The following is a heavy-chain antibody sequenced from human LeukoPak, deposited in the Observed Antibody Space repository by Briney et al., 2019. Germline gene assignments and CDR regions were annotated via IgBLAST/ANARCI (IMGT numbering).Heavy chain of an antibody. J-gene: IGHJ4*02. CDR2: ISLTGET. D-gene: IGHD1-26*01. CDR3: SRESGAFCPFGY. CDR1: GGSISSTNW. V-gene: IGHV4-4*02. Sequence: SETLSLTCGVSGGSISSTNWGSWVRQPPGQGLERIGEISLTGETNYNPSLNGRVTMSLDESRNQLSLDLTSVTAADTAIYYCSRESGAFCPFGYWGQGTLVIVPP.